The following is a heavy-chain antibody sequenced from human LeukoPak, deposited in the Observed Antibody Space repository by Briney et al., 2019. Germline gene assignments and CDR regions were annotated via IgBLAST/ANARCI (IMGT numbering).Heavy chain of an antibody. Sequence: GGSLRLSCAASGFTFDDYAMHWVRQAPGKGLEWVSGISWNSGSIGYADSVKGRFTISRDNAKNSLYLQMNSLRAEDTAVYYCAGTDDYWGQGTLVTVSS. V-gene: IGHV3-9*01. CDR3: AGTDDY. CDR2: ISWNSGSI. CDR1: GFTFDDYA. J-gene: IGHJ4*02.